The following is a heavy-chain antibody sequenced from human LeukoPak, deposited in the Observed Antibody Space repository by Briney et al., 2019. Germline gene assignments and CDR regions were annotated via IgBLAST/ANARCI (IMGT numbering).Heavy chain of an antibody. CDR2: ISRSGSTK. CDR3: ARDWITMVRGNSAFFDY. J-gene: IGHJ4*02. V-gene: IGHV3-11*01. D-gene: IGHD3-10*01. CDR1: GFTFSDYN. Sequence: NAGGSLRLSCAASGFTFSDYNMRWIRQAPGKGLEWVSSISRSGSTKYYADSVKGRFTISRDNAKNSLFLQMNSLRAEDTAVYYCARDWITMVRGNSAFFDYWGQGTLVTVSS.